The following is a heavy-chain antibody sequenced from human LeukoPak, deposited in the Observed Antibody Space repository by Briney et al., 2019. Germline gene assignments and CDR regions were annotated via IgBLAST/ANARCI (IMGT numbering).Heavy chain of an antibody. D-gene: IGHD5-24*01. CDR2: IYYSGSI. J-gene: IGHJ4*02. CDR1: GGSMSGFDYY. V-gene: IGHV4-31*03. CDR3: ARSRDGYNYFDY. Sequence: PSETLSLTCTVSGGSMSGFDYYWNWIRQHPGKGLEWIGYIYYSGSINYNPSLKSRVTISVDMSKNQFSLKLSSLTAADTAVYYCARSRDGYNYFDYWGQGTLVTVSS.